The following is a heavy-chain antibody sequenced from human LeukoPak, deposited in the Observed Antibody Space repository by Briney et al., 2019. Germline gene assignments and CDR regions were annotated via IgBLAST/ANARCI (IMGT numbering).Heavy chain of an antibody. CDR2: INHSGST. J-gene: IGHJ6*02. D-gene: IGHD3-16*02. Sequence: PSETLSLTCAVYGGSFSGYYWSWLRQPPGKGLEGIGEINHSGSTNYNPSLMSRVTISVDTSKNQFSLKLSSVTAAATAVYYSARKVTGYRRTGYYGMDVWGQGNPVTVSS. V-gene: IGHV4-34*01. CDR3: ARKVTGYRRTGYYGMDV. CDR1: GGSFSGYY.